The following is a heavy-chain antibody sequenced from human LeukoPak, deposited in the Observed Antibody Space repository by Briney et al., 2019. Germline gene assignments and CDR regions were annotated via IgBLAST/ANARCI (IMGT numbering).Heavy chain of an antibody. CDR1: KGSMSHYY. V-gene: IGHV4-59*08. D-gene: IGHD1-26*01. CDR3: ARRGAGFFDY. CDR2: IYYLGSH. Sequence: SETLSLTCTGSKGSMSHYYWSWIRHPPGKRLEWIGYIYYLGSHNYYPSITSRVPISVDTSKNQFSLKLPSVTAADTAVYYCARRGAGFFDYWGQGALVTVSS. J-gene: IGHJ4*02.